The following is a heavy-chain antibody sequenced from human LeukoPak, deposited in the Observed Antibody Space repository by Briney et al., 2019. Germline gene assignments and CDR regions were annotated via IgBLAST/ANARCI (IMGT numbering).Heavy chain of an antibody. J-gene: IGHJ4*02. D-gene: IGHD3-22*01. CDR3: ARLHRGSYYDRAYYFDY. V-gene: IGHV5-51*01. CDR1: GYSFTSYW. Sequence: GESLKISSKGSGYSFTSYWIGWVRPMPGKGLEWMGIIYPGDSDTRYSPSFQGQVTISADKSISTAYLQWSSLKASDTAMYYCARLHRGSYYDRAYYFDYWGQGTLVTVSS. CDR2: IYPGDSDT.